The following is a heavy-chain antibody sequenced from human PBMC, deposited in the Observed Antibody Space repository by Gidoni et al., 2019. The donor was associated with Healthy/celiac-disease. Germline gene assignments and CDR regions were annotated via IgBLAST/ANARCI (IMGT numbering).Heavy chain of an antibody. CDR1: GFTFSSYA. CDR2: ISGSGGST. CDR3: ANPDREAFDI. Sequence: EVQMLESGGGLVQPGGSLRLSCAASGFTFSSYAMSWVRQAPGKGLEWVSAISGSGGSTSYADSVKCRFTISRDNSKNTLYLQMNSLRAEDTAVYYCANPDREAFDIWGQGTMVTVSS. V-gene: IGHV3-23*01. J-gene: IGHJ3*02.